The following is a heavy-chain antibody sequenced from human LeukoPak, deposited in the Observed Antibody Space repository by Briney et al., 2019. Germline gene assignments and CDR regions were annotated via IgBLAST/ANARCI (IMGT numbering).Heavy chain of an antibody. CDR3: AKRGVVIRVILVGFHKEAYYFDS. J-gene: IGHJ4*02. CDR1: GITLSNYG. Sequence: GSLRLSCAVSGITLSNYGMSWVRQAPGKGLEWVAGISDSGGRTNYADSVKGRFTISRDNPKNTLYLQMNSLRAEDTAVYFCAKRGVVIRVILVGFHKEAYYFDSWGQGALVTVSS. V-gene: IGHV3-23*01. D-gene: IGHD3-22*01. CDR2: ISDSGGRT.